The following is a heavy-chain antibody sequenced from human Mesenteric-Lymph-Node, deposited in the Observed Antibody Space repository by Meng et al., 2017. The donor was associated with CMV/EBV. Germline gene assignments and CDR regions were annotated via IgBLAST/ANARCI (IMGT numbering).Heavy chain of an antibody. Sequence: GESLKISCAASGFTFSRHWVHWVRQVPGKGLVWVSRINSDGTTTTYADSVEGRFTISRDNSKNTLYLQMNSLRAEDTAVYYCAKAGERDWFDPWGQGTLVTVSS. V-gene: IGHV3-74*01. D-gene: IGHD7-27*01. CDR1: GFTFSRHW. CDR2: INSDGTTT. J-gene: IGHJ5*02. CDR3: AKAGERDWFDP.